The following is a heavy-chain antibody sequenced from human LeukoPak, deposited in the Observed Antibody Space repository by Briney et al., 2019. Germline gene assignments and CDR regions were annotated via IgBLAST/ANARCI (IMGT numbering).Heavy chain of an antibody. CDR1: GGSFSDYY. D-gene: IGHD2-2*01. Sequence: PSETLSLTCALFGGSFSDYYWSWIRQPPGKGLESIGEINLRGSTNYNPSLKSRVTISVDTSKNQFSLKLTSVTAADTAIFYCARGLGQLDSWGQGTLVTVSS. CDR2: INLRGST. CDR3: ARGLGQLDS. J-gene: IGHJ4*02. V-gene: IGHV4-34*01.